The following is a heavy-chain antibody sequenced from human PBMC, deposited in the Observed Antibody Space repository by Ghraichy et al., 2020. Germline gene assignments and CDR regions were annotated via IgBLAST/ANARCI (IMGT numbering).Heavy chain of an antibody. J-gene: IGHJ4*02. CDR1: GFTFSIYW. CDR3: AKAGGVGAVDY. D-gene: IGHD1-26*01. CDR2: INQDGSEK. V-gene: IGHV3-7*03. Sequence: GGSLRLSCAASGFTFSIYWMSWVRQAPGKGLEWVANINQDGSEKYYVDSVKGRFTISRDNAKNSLYLQMNSLRAEDTAVYYCAKAGGVGAVDYWGQGTLVTVSS.